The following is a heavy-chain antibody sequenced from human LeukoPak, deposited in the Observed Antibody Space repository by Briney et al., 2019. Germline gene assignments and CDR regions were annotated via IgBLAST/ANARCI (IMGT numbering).Heavy chain of an antibody. CDR2: IGGSGDKT. D-gene: IGHD6-19*01. Sequence: AGSLRLSCAASGFRFNRNAIIWIGQAPAKGLDWVSTIGGSGDKTFYADSVKCGYTISRDNSKNIQNLQMSSLTGEDTALYYCVRRGDASSGWGDHDYWGQGALVTVSS. J-gene: IGHJ4*02. V-gene: IGHV3-23*01. CDR1: GFRFNRNA. CDR3: VRRGDASSGWGDHDY.